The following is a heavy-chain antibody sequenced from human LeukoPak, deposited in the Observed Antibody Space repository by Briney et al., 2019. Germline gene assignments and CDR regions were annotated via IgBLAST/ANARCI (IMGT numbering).Heavy chain of an antibody. V-gene: IGHV3-74*01. J-gene: IGHJ5*02. D-gene: IGHD6-13*01. Sequence: GGSLRLSCAASGFSFSSYWMHWVRQTPGRGLMWVSRINSDGSSTTYADSVKGRFTISRDNAKNTLYLQMDSLRAEDTAVYYCARLMSVAAAWFDPWGQGTLVTVSS. CDR3: ARLMSVAAAWFDP. CDR2: INSDGSST. CDR1: GFSFSSYW.